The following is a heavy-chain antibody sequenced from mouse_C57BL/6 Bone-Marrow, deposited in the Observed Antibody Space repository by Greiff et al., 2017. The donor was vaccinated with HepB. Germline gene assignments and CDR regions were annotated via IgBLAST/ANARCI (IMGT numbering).Heavy chain of an antibody. Sequence: QVHVKQSGAELVRPGASVKLSCKASGYTFTDYYINWVKQRPGQGLEWIARIYPGSGNTYYNEKFKGKATLTAEKSSSTAYMQLSSLTSEDSAVYFCARGDYYGSRGYWYFDVWGTGTTVTVSS. V-gene: IGHV1-76*01. CDR1: GYTFTDYY. J-gene: IGHJ1*03. CDR2: IYPGSGNT. CDR3: ARGDYYGSRGYWYFDV. D-gene: IGHD1-1*01.